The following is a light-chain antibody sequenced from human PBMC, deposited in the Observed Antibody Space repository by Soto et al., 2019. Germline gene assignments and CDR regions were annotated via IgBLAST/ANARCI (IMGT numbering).Light chain of an antibody. CDR3: QQRSNWPRT. Sequence: EIVLTQSPATLYLSPGERATLSCRASQSVSSYLAWYQQKPGQAPRLLIYDATNRATGIPARFSGSGSGTDFTLTISRLEPEDFAVYYCQQRSNWPRTFGQGTTVEIK. J-gene: IGKJ1*01. V-gene: IGKV3-11*01. CDR1: QSVSSY. CDR2: DAT.